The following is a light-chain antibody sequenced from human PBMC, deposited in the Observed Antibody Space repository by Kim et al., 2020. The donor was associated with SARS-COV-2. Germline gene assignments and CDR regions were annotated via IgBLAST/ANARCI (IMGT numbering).Light chain of an antibody. J-gene: IGLJ3*02. Sequence: QSALTQPASVSGSPGQSITISCSGTSSDIGAYNHVSWYQQPPGTPPKLIIYEVSNRPSGISSRFSASKSGSTASLTISGLQAEDEGDYYCSTYTTSETWVFGTGTQLTVL. CDR2: EVS. V-gene: IGLV2-14*01. CDR3: STYTTSETWV. CDR1: SSDIGAYNH.